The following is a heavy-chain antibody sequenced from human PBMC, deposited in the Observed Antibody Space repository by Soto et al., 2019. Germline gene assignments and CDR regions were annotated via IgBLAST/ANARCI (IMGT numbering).Heavy chain of an antibody. J-gene: IGHJ3*02. CDR2: IYYSGST. V-gene: IGHV4-59*01. D-gene: IGHD3-3*01. CDR3: ARDLRIFGVVKEYAFDI. Sequence: PSETLSLTCTVSGGSISSYYLSWIRQPPGKGLGWIGYIYYSGSTNYNPSLKSRVTISVDTSKNQFSLKLSSVTAADTAVYYCARDLRIFGVVKEYAFDIWGQGTMVTVSS. CDR1: GGSISSYY.